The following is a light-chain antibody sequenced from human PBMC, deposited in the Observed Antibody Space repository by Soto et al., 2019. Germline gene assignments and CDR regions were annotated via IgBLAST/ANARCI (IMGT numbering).Light chain of an antibody. CDR1: KLGDKY. Sequence: SYELTQPPSVSVSPGQTASITCSGDKLGDKYACWYQQKPGQSPVLVIYQDNKRPSGIPERFSGSNSGNTATLTISGTQDMGWGCYFWQAGDSSTGVFGGGTKLTVL. CDR2: QDN. CDR3: QAGDSSTGV. V-gene: IGLV3-1*01. J-gene: IGLJ2*01.